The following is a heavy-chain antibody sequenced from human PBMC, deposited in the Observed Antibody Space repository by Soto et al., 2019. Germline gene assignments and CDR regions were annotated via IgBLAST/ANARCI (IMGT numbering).Heavy chain of an antibody. D-gene: IGHD2-8*01. CDR1: GDSVSSNSAA. V-gene: IGHV6-1*01. CDR3: ARLEGYCTNGVCYISPVGYYYYYGMDV. J-gene: IGHJ6*02. CDR2: TYYRSKWYN. Sequence: SQTLSLTCAISGDSVSSNSAAWNWIRQSPSRGLEWLGRTYYRSKWYNDYAVSVKSRITINPDTSKNQFSLKLSSVTAADTAVYYCARLEGYCTNGVCYISPVGYYYYYGMDVWGQGTTVTVSS.